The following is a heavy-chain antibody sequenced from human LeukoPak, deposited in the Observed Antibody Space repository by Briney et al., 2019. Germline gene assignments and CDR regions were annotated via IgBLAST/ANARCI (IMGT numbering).Heavy chain of an antibody. J-gene: IGHJ5*02. V-gene: IGHV1-2*02. CDR2: INPNSGGT. CDR1: GSTFTGSN. CDR3: ARDHWWVRGVPAGWFDP. D-gene: IGHD3-10*01. Sequence: ASVKVSCTSSGSTFTGSNMHWVRQAHGPGLERMGWINPNSGGTNYEQNFQDRVTMTRDTSISTAYMELSRLRSDDTAVDYCARDHWWVRGVPAGWFDPWGQGTLVTVSS.